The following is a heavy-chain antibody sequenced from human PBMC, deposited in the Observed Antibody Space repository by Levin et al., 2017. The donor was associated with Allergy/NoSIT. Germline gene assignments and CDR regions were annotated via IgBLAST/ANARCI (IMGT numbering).Heavy chain of an antibody. D-gene: IGHD3-10*01. V-gene: IGHV4-39*01. CDR1: GGSISSTSYY. CDR2: IYYSGST. CDR3: ATQQTSLLWFGEFLN. Sequence: SQTLSLTCTVSGGSISSTSYYWAWIRQPPGKGLEWIGSIYYSGSTYYNPSLKSRVTISVDTSNNHFSLKLSSVTAADTAVYYCATQQTSLLWFGEFLNWGQGTLVTVSS. J-gene: IGHJ4*02.